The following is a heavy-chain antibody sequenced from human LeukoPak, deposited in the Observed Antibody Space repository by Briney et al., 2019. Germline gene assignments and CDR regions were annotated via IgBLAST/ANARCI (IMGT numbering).Heavy chain of an antibody. Sequence: AGGSLRLSCAASGFSFDDYGMSWVRQAPGKGLEWVSGINWNGGSTGYADSVKGRFTISRDNAKNSLYLQMNRLRADDTALYYCARGGYGSGSPGYWGQGTLVTVSS. V-gene: IGHV3-20*04. D-gene: IGHD3-10*01. CDR1: GFSFDDYG. J-gene: IGHJ4*02. CDR3: ARGGYGSGSPGY. CDR2: INWNGGST.